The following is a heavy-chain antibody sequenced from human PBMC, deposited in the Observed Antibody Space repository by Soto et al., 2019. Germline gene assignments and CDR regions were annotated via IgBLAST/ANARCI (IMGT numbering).Heavy chain of an antibody. J-gene: IGHJ6*02. CDR2: IYDSGS. V-gene: IGHV4-59*08. CDR1: GASISGHF. CDR3: AINADV. Sequence: QVQLQESGPGLVKPSETLSLTCTVSGASISGHFWSWIRQPPGKGLEWIAYIYDSGSSYNPSLKSRVTISVDTSKTQLSLKLTSVIAADPAVYYCAINADVWGQGTTVTVSS.